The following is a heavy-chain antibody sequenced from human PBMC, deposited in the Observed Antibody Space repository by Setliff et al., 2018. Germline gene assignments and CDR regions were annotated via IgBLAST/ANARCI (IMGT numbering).Heavy chain of an antibody. CDR1: GYPISSGYY. J-gene: IGHJ4*02. CDR2: IYHSGST. CDR3: ARVPGGRFDY. Sequence: SETLSLTCAVSGYPISSGYYWGWIRQPPGKGLEWIGSIYHSGSTYYNPSLKSRVTISVDTSKNQFSLKLSSVTAADTAVYYCARVPGGRFDYWGQGTLVTVSS. D-gene: IGHD1-26*01. V-gene: IGHV4-38-2*01.